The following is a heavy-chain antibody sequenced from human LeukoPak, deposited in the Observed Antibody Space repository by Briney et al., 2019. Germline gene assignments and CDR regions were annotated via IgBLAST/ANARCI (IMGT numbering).Heavy chain of an antibody. CDR1: GFTFSSYG. CDR2: IRYDGSNK. D-gene: IGHD1-26*01. CDR3: AKDGVGATATQH. V-gene: IGHV3-30*02. J-gene: IGHJ1*01. Sequence: PGGSLRLSCAAAGFTFSSYGMHWVRQAPGKGLEWVAFIRYDGSNKYYADSVKGRFTISRDNSKNTLYLQMNSLRAEDTAVYYCAKDGVGATATQHWGQGTLVTVSS.